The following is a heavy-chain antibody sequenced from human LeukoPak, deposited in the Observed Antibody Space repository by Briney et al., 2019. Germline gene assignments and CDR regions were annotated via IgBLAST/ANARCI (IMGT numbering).Heavy chain of an antibody. D-gene: IGHD6-19*01. CDR1: GFTFSSYA. CDR2: ISCGGVIT. J-gene: IGHJ5*02. CDR3: AKDPSVAGKGIGWFDP. Sequence: PGGSLRLSCAASGFTFSSYAMSWVRQAPGKGLEWVSAISCGGVITYYADSVKGRFTISRDNPKNTLYLQMNSLRAEDTAVYYCAKDPSVAGKGIGWFDPWGQGTLVTVSS. V-gene: IGHV3-23*01.